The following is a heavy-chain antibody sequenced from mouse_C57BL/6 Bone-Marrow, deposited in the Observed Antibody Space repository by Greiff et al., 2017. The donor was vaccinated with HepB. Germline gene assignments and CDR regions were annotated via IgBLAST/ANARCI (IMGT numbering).Heavy chain of an antibody. CDR1: GFTFSSYG. V-gene: IGHV5-6*02. D-gene: IGHD2-4*01. CDR3: ARRRGLRPFAY. J-gene: IGHJ3*01. Sequence: EVKLVESGGDLVKPGGSLKLSCAASGFTFSSYGMSWVRQTPDKRLEWVATISSGGSYTYYPDSVKGRFTISRDNAKNTLYLQMSSLKSEDTAMYYCARRRGLRPFAYWGQGTLVTVSA. CDR2: ISSGGSYT.